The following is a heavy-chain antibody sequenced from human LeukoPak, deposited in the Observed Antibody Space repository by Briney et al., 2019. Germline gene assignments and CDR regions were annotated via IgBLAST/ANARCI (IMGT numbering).Heavy chain of an antibody. V-gene: IGHV3-11*01. CDR2: ISSSGSTI. J-gene: IGHJ6*03. CDR3: ASKGSSSDLNYYYYYMDV. Sequence: GGSLRLSCAASGFTFSDYYMSWIRQAPGKGLEWVSYISSSGSTIYYADSVKGRFTISRDNSKNTLYLQMNSLRAEDTAVYYCASKGSSSDLNYYYYYMDVWGKGTTVTISS. CDR1: GFTFSDYY.